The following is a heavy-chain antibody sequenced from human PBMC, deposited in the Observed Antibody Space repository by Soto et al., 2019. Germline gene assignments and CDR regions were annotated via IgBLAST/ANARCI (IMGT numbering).Heavy chain of an antibody. CDR2: ISGSGGST. CDR1: GFTFSSYA. CDR3: AKPPSDYGDYERQIRIDAFDI. J-gene: IGHJ3*02. V-gene: IGHV3-23*01. D-gene: IGHD4-17*01. Sequence: GGSLRLSCAASGFTFSSYAMSWVRQAPGKGLEWVSAISGSGGSTYYADSVKGRFTISRDNSKNTLYLQMNSLRAEDTAVYYCAKPPSDYGDYERQIRIDAFDIWGQGTMVTVSS.